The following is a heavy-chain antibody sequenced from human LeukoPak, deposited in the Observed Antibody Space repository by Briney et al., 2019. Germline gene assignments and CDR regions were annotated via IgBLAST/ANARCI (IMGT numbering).Heavy chain of an antibody. J-gene: IGHJ4*02. CDR2: ISGSGGST. D-gene: IGHD6-13*01. Sequence: GGSLRLSCAASGFTFSSYSMNWVRQAPGKGLEWVSAISGSGGSTYYADSVKGRFTISRDNSKNTLYLQMNSLRAEDTAVYYCARDSSSWTYFDYWGQGTLVTVSS. CDR1: GFTFSSYS. CDR3: ARDSSSWTYFDY. V-gene: IGHV3-23*01.